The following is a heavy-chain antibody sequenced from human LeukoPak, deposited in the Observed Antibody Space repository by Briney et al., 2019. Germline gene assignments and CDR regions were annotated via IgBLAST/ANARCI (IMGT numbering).Heavy chain of an antibody. CDR3: ARVGPDYGDSTGWFDP. CDR1: GGTFSSYA. J-gene: IGHJ5*02. CDR2: IIPIFGTA. D-gene: IGHD4-17*01. Sequence: SVKVSCKASGGTFSSYAISWVRQAPGQGLEWMGGIIPIFGTANYAQKFQGRVTITADESTSTAYMELSSLRSEDTAVYYCARVGPDYGDSTGWFDPWGQGTLLTVSS. V-gene: IGHV1-69*13.